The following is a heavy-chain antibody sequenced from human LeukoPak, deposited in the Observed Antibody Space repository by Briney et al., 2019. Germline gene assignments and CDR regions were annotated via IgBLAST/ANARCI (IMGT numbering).Heavy chain of an antibody. V-gene: IGHV1-69*13. Sequence: SVKVSCKASGGTFSSYAISWVRQAPGQGLEWMGGIIPIFGTANYAQKFQGRVTITADESTSTAYMELSSLRSGDTAVYYCARGPYYDFWSGYYTGGYFDYWGQGTLVTVSS. CDR2: IIPIFGTA. CDR1: GGTFSSYA. D-gene: IGHD3-3*01. CDR3: ARGPYYDFWSGYYTGGYFDY. J-gene: IGHJ4*02.